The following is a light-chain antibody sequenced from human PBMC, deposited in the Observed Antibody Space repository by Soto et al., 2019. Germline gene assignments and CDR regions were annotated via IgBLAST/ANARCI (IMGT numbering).Light chain of an antibody. Sequence: QPVLTQSPSASASLGASVKLTCTLISGHSSYAIAWHQQQPEKGPRYLMKLNSDGSHSKGDGIPDRFSGSSSGAERYLTISSLQSEDEADYYCQTWGTGTLWVFGGGTKLTVL. J-gene: IGLJ3*02. CDR2: LNSDGSH. V-gene: IGLV4-69*01. CDR3: QTWGTGTLWV. CDR1: SGHSSYA.